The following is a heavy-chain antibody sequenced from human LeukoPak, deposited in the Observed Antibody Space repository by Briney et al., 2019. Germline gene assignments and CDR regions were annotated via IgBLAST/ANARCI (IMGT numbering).Heavy chain of an antibody. CDR1: GYTFTGHY. J-gene: IGHJ3*01. D-gene: IGHD2-2*01. CDR3: ARVSTLGCSSTTCLAFDV. V-gene: IGHV1-2*02. CDR2: INPNSGGT. Sequence: ASVKVSCKAAGYTFTGHYIHWVRQAPGQGLEWMGWINPNSGGTNYAQNFQGRVTMTRDTSVSTAYMELSRLRSDDTAVYYCARVSTLGCSSTTCLAFDVWGQGTVVTVSS.